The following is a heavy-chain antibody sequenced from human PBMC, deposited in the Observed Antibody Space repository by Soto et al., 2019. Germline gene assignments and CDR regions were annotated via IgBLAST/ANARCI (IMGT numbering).Heavy chain of an antibody. CDR1: VFTFSTYA. CDR3: TRDPYPAASYYYGMDV. CDR2: ISYDSSNK. Sequence: GGSLRLSCAASVFTFSTYAMYCVRQAPGEGLEWVAVISYDSSNKFYADSVKGRFTISRDNSKNTVHLQMNSLRAEDTAVFYCTRDPYPAASYYYGMDVWGQGTTVTV. J-gene: IGHJ6*02. V-gene: IGHV3-30-3*01.